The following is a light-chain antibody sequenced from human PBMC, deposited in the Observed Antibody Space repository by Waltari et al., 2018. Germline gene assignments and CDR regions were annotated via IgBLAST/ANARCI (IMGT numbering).Light chain of an antibody. V-gene: IGKV3-20*01. CDR1: QSVSSSY. J-gene: IGKJ1*01. CDR3: QQYGISPRT. CDR2: GAS. Sequence: EIVLTQSPGTLSLSPGERATLSCRASQSVSSSYLAWYKQKPGQAPRLLIYGASSRATGIPDRFSGSGSGTDFTLTISRLEPEDFAVYYCQQYGISPRTFGQGTKVEIK.